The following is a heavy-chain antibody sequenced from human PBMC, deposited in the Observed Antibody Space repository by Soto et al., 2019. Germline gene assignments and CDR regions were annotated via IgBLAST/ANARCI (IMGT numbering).Heavy chain of an antibody. V-gene: IGHV1-69*04. Sequence: ASVKVSCKASGGTFSSYTISWVRQAPGQGLEWMGRIIPILGIANYAQKFQGRVTITADKSTSTAYMELSSLRSEDTAVYYCARDPPPYSSSSLHREEIDYWGQGTLVTVSS. D-gene: IGHD6-6*01. J-gene: IGHJ4*02. CDR1: GGTFSSYT. CDR2: IIPILGIA. CDR3: ARDPPPYSSSSLHREEIDY.